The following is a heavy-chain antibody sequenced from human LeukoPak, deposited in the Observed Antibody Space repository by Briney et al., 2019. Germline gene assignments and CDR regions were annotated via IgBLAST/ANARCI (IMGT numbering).Heavy chain of an antibody. CDR1: GFTFSMSW. CDR2: ISGSGGST. V-gene: IGHV3-23*01. CDR3: AKDRHAPGRYCSSTSCFPFDS. Sequence: GGSLRLSCAASGFTFSMSWMTWVRQAPGTGLEWVSGISGSGGSTYYADSVKGRFTISRDNTKNTLYLQMNSLRAEDTAVYYCAKDRHAPGRYCSSTSCFPFDSWGQRTLVTVSS. D-gene: IGHD2-2*01. J-gene: IGHJ5*01.